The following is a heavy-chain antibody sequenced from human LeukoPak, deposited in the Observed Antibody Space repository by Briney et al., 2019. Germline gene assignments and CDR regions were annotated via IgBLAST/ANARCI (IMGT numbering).Heavy chain of an antibody. CDR3: AREDYDSSGYYHPFDY. Sequence: ASVKVSCKASGYTFTGYYMHWVRQAPGQGLEWMGWINPNSGGTNYAQKFQGRVTMTRDTSISTAYMELSRLRSDDTAVYYCAREDYDSSGYYHPFDYWGQGTLVTVSS. V-gene: IGHV1-2*02. CDR2: INPNSGGT. J-gene: IGHJ4*02. CDR1: GYTFTGYY. D-gene: IGHD3-22*01.